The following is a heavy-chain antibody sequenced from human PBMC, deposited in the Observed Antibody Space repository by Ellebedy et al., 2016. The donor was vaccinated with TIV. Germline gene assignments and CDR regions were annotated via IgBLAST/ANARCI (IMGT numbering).Heavy chain of an antibody. Sequence: GESLKISCAASGFTFSSFSSYTMSWVRQAPGKGLEWVSTISGSGGSTYYADSVKGRFTISRDNSKNTLYLQISSLRAEDTAVYYCAADRYCSGGRCYWADYWGQGTLVTVSS. D-gene: IGHD2-15*01. CDR2: ISGSGGST. CDR1: GFTFSSFSSYT. J-gene: IGHJ4*02. CDR3: AADRYCSGGRCYWADY. V-gene: IGHV3-23*01.